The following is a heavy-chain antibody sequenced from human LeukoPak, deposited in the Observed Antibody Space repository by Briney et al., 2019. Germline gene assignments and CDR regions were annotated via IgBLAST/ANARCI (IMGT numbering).Heavy chain of an antibody. J-gene: IGHJ4*02. Sequence: GGSPRLSCAASGFTFSNYWMHWVRQVPGKGLVWVSRIKGDGGSPTYADSVKGRFTISRDNAKHTLYLQMNSLRAEDTAVYYCARKPDYYGADYWGQDTLVTVSS. CDR1: GFTFSNYW. D-gene: IGHD3-10*01. CDR2: IKGDGGSP. V-gene: IGHV3-74*01. CDR3: ARKPDYYGADY.